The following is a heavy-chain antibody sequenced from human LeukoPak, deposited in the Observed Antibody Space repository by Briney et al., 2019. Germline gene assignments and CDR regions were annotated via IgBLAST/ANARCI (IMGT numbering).Heavy chain of an antibody. Sequence: SETLSLTCTVSGDPISRYSDYSNYKWTWIRQPPGKGLEWSGYVYYSESINYNPSLKSRVTISVDTSNNQFSLKLTSVTAADSAVYYCAREYSGFDYWGQGTLVTVSS. J-gene: IGHJ4*02. CDR2: VYYSESI. CDR3: AREYSGFDY. V-gene: IGHV4-61*01. CDR1: GDPISRYSDYSNYK. D-gene: IGHD5-12*01.